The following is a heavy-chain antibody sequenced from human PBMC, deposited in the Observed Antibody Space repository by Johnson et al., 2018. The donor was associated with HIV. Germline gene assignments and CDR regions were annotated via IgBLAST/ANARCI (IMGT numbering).Heavy chain of an antibody. J-gene: IGHJ3*02. D-gene: IGHD5-18*01. CDR3: ARLPSGYNRDTFNI. CDR1: GFTFSGYG. CDR2: ISYDGSNK. V-gene: IGHV3-30*03. Sequence: QVQLVESGGGEVQPGRSLRLSCAASGFTFSGYGMHWVRQAPGKGLEWVAVISYDGSNKYYAESVKGRFTISRDNSKNTLYLQMNSLRAEDTATYYCARLPSGYNRDTFNIWGQGTMVTVSS.